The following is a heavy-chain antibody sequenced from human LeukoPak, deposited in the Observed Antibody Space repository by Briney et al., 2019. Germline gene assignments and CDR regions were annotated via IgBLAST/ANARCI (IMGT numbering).Heavy chain of an antibody. D-gene: IGHD1-26*01. CDR3: AKEYWGFSGSQSAGFNI. CDR2: ISYDGSNK. J-gene: IGHJ3*02. V-gene: IGHV3-30*18. CDR1: VSEFIFSNYG. Sequence: GGSLRLSCAASVSEFIFSNYGMHWVRQAPGKWLEWVAVISYDGSNKYYADSVKGRFTISKDNSKNTLYLQMNSLRGEDTAVFYCAKEYWGFSGSQSAGFNIWGHGTMVTVSS.